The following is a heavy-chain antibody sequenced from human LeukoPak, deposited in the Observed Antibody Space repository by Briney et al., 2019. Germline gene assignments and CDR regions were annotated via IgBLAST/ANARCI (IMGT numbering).Heavy chain of an antibody. CDR2: ISSGGSTK. CDR3: TSGTDF. J-gene: IGHJ4*02. CDR1: GFIFGRDS. V-gene: IGHV3-48*04. Sequence: QPGGSLTLSCAASGFIFGRDSMNWVRQAPGRGLEWISYISSGGSTKKYADSVKGRFTISRDNAKKSLYLQMNSLRVEDTAVYYCTSGTDFWGRGTLVAVSS. D-gene: IGHD1-1*01.